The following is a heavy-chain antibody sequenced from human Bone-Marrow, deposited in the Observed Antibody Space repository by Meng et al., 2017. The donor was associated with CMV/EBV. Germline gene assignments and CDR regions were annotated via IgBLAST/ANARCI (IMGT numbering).Heavy chain of an antibody. CDR3: AKVTGIAVAGTSGEDLAY. J-gene: IGHJ4*02. V-gene: IGHV3-23*01. CDR1: GFTFSSYW. CDR2: ISGSGGST. Sequence: GESLKISCAASGFTFSSYWMSWVRQAPGKGLEWVSAISGSGGSTYYADSVKGRFTISRDNSKNTLYLQMNSLRAEDTAVYYCAKVTGIAVAGTSGEDLAYWGQGQRVNGAS. D-gene: IGHD6-19*01.